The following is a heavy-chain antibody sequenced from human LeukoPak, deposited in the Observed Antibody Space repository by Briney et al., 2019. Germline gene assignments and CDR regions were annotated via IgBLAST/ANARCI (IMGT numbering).Heavy chain of an antibody. D-gene: IGHD6-19*01. Sequence: GGSLRLSCAASGFTFSSYGMHRVRQAPGKGREGGAVISYDGSNKYYVDSVKGRFTISRDNSKNTLYLQMNSLRPEDTAVYYCAKDRGEQWLVTSFDYWGQGTLVTVSS. CDR3: AKDRGEQWLVTSFDY. CDR1: GFTFSSYG. J-gene: IGHJ4*02. CDR2: ISYDGSNK. V-gene: IGHV3-30*18.